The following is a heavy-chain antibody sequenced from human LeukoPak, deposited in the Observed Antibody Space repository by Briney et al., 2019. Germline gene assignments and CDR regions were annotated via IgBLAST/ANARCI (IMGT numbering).Heavy chain of an antibody. V-gene: IGHV4-31*03. Sequence: SQTLSLTCTVSGGSISSGGYYWSWIRQRPGKGLEWIGYIYYSGSTYYNPSLKSRVTISVDTSKNQFSLKLSSVTAADTAVYYCAREQQLVVFDPWGQGTLVTVSS. CDR2: IYYSGST. J-gene: IGHJ5*02. D-gene: IGHD6-13*01. CDR3: AREQQLVVFDP. CDR1: GGSISSGGYY.